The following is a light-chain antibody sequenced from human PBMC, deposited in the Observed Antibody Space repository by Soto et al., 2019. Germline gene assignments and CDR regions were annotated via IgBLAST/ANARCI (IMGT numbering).Light chain of an antibody. V-gene: IGKV3-15*01. CDR2: GAS. CDR3: QQYNNWPQT. Sequence: EIVMTLSPATLSVSPGARATLSCRASQSVSSNLAWYQQKPGQAPRLLIYGASTRATGIPARFSGSGSGTEFTLTISSLQSEDFAVYYCQQYNNWPQTFGQGTKVDIK. J-gene: IGKJ1*01. CDR1: QSVSSN.